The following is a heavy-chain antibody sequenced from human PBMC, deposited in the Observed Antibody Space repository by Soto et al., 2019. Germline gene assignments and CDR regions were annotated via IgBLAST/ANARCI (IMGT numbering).Heavy chain of an antibody. J-gene: IGHJ5*02. CDR1: GGTFSSYT. Sequence: ASVKVSCKASGGTFSSYTVSWVRQAPGQGLEWMGRIIPILGIANYAQKFQGRFTVSKDNSKDTVSLQMNSLRVEDTAVYYCARVTGHTMALDLWGQGTLVTSPQ. CDR2: IIPILGIA. D-gene: IGHD3-10*01. V-gene: IGHV1-69*02. CDR3: ARVTGHTMALDL.